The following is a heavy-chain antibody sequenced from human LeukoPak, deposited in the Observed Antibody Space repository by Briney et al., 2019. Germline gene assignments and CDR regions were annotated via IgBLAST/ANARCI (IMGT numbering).Heavy chain of an antibody. CDR3: ARDPSGTYYPRVSGALDI. CDR2: ISSISSYI. D-gene: IGHD1-26*01. J-gene: IGHJ3*02. CDR1: GFTFSSYS. V-gene: IGHV3-21*01. Sequence: GGSLKLSCAASGFTFSSYSMNWVRQAPGKGLEWVSSISSISSYIYYADSVKGRFTVSRDNAKNSLYLQMDSLRAEDTAVYYCARDPSGTYYPRVSGALDIWGQGTMVTVSS.